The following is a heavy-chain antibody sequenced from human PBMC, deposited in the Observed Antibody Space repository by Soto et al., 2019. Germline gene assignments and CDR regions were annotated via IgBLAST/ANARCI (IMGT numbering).Heavy chain of an antibody. CDR2: ISSSSSTI. D-gene: IGHD3-3*01. J-gene: IGHJ5*02. V-gene: IGHV3-48*02. Sequence: EVQVVESGGGLVQPGGSLRLSCAASGFTFSSNSMNWVPQAPGKGLEWISYISSSSSTIYADSVKGRFTISRDNAKDSLYLQMNSLRDEDTAVYYCARVIWSGHLTSDLWGQGTRVTVSS. CDR1: GFTFSSNS. CDR3: ARVIWSGHLTSDL.